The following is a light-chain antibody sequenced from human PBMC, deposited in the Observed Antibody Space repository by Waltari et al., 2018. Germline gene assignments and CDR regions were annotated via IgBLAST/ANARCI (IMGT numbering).Light chain of an antibody. CDR2: RNN. J-gene: IGLJ2*01. CDR1: SSNIGSNY. CDR3: AAWDDSLSGQV. V-gene: IGLV1-47*01. Sequence: QSVLTQPHSASGTPGQRVTISCSGSSSNIGSNYLYWYQQLPGPAPQLLIYRNNQRPSGVPVRFSGSKSGTSASLAISGLRSGDEADYYCAAWDDSLSGQVFGGGTKLNVL.